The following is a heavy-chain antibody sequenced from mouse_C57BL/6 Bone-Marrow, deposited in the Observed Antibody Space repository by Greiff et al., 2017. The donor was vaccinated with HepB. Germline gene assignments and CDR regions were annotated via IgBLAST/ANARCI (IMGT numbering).Heavy chain of an antibody. D-gene: IGHD1-1*01. Sequence: QVQLQQPGAELVRPGSSVKLSCKASGYTFTSYWMDWVKQRPGQGLEWIGNIYPSDSETHYNQKFKDKATLTVDKSSSTAYMQLSSLTSEDSAVYYCERDYGPWYFDVWGTGTTVTVSS. J-gene: IGHJ1*03. CDR1: GYTFTSYW. V-gene: IGHV1-61*01. CDR2: IYPSDSET. CDR3: ERDYGPWYFDV.